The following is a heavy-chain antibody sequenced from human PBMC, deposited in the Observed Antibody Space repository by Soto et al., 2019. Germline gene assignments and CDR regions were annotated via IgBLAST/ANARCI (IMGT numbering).Heavy chain of an antibody. CDR2: ISAYNGNT. V-gene: IGHV1-18*04. Sequence: QVQLVQSGAEVKKPGASVKVSCKASGYTFTSYGISWVRQAPGQGLEWKGWISAYNGNTKYAQKLQGRVTMTTDTSPSTAYMGLRGLRSDDTAVYYWARGRVANYYYDGMDVWGQGTTLTVSS. CDR1: GYTFTSYG. CDR3: ARGRVANYYYDGMDV. J-gene: IGHJ6*02. D-gene: IGHD2-15*01.